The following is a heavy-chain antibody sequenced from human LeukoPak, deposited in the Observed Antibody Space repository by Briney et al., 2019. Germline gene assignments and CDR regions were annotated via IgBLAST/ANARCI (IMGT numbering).Heavy chain of an antibody. V-gene: IGHV4-34*01. Sequence: SETLSLTCAVYGGSFSGYYWSWIRQPPGKGLEWIGEINHSGSTNYNPSLKSRVTISVDTSKNQFSLKLSSVTAADTAVYYCARAPTVYDYVWGSCRLYFDYWGQGTLVTVSS. D-gene: IGHD3-16*02. CDR2: INHSGST. J-gene: IGHJ4*02. CDR1: GGSFSGYY. CDR3: ARAPTVYDYVWGSCRLYFDY.